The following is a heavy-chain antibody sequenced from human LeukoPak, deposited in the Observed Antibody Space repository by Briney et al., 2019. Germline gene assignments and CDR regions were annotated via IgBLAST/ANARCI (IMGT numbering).Heavy chain of an antibody. CDR2: ISSKPYGATT. J-gene: IGHJ4*02. V-gene: IGHV3-49*03. CDR1: GFTFGDYA. D-gene: IGHD6-19*01. Sequence: GGSLRLSCTASGFTFGDYAMSWFRQAPGKGLECVGLISSKPYGATTEYVASVKGRFFISRDDSKSIAYLQTNSLKTEDTAVYYCTREGSGSSNYPHFDYWGQGTLVTVSS. CDR3: TREGSGSSNYPHFDY.